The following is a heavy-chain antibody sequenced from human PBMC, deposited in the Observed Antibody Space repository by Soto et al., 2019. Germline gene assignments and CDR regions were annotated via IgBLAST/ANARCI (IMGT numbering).Heavy chain of an antibody. D-gene: IGHD2-15*01. J-gene: IGHJ6*03. CDR2: INSGGSI. CDR1: GFTVSSKY. V-gene: IGHV3-66*01. CDR3: TSDDVHCRDGTCYGIPVDV. Sequence: EVQLVESGGGLVQPGGSLRLSCAASGFTVSSKYMSWVRQAPGKGLEWVSLINSGGSISYADSVKGRVTISRDNSENTLYIQISVLRVEDTAVYFCTSDDVHCRDGTCYGIPVDVWGKGTTVTGSS.